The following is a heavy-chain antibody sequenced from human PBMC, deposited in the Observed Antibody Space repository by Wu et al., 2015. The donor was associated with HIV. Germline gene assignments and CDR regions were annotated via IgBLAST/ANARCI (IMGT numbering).Heavy chain of an antibody. CDR3: ARDRGYDSSGYYPGY. D-gene: IGHD3-22*01. V-gene: IGHV1-18*01. Sequence: QVQLVQSGAEVKKPGSSVKVSCKASGGTFSSYAISWVRQAPGQGLEWMGWISAYNGNTNYAQKLQGRVTMTTDTSTSTAYMELRSLRSDDTAVYYCARDRGYDSSGYYPGYWGQGTLVTVSS. CDR1: GGTFSSYA. J-gene: IGHJ4*02. CDR2: ISAYNGNT.